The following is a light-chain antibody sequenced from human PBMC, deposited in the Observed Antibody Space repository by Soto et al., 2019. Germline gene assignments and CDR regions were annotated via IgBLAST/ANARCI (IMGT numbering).Light chain of an antibody. Sequence: QSVLTQPASVSGSPGQSITISCTGTGSDIGGYKYVSWYRQYPGKAPKIIIFEVSNRPSGVSARFSGSKSGNTASLTIAGLQAEDEADYYCSSYTSSVTYLFGTGTKVTVL. V-gene: IGLV2-14*01. CDR3: SSYTSSVTYL. CDR1: GSDIGGYKY. CDR2: EVS. J-gene: IGLJ1*01.